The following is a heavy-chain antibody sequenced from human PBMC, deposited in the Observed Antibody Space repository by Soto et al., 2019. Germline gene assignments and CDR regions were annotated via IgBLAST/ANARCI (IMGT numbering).Heavy chain of an antibody. J-gene: IGHJ5*02. CDR3: AKDSRSQGRLGWFDP. V-gene: IGHV3-23*01. D-gene: IGHD3-10*01. CDR1: GFTFSSYA. Sequence: EVQLLESGGGLVQPGGSLRLSCAASGFTFSSYAMSWVRQAPGKGLEWVSAISGSGGSTYYADSVKGRFTISRDNSKNTLDLQMNSLRAEDTAVYYCAKDSRSQGRLGWFDPWGQGALVTVSS. CDR2: ISGSGGST.